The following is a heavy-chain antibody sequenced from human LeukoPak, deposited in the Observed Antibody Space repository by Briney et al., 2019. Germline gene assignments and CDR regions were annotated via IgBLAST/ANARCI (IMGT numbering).Heavy chain of an antibody. D-gene: IGHD2-2*01. CDR2: IIPVFGTT. Sequence: SVNVSCKASGDTFSNYAISWVRQAPGQGLEWMGAIIPVFGTTHYAQKFQGRVTITADTYSTTSYMELSSLTSEDTAIYYCASQYWVPAAFYYAFNVWGKGTTVSVSS. CDR1: GDTFSNYA. J-gene: IGHJ6*04. V-gene: IGHV1-69*06. CDR3: ASQYWVPAAFYYAFNV.